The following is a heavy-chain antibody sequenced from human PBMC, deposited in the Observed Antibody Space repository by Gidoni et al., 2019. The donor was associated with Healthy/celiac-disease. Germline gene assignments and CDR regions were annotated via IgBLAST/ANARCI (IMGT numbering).Heavy chain of an antibody. CDR3: ARDDGSLLRSFQH. J-gene: IGHJ1*01. CDR1: GFTFSSYG. V-gene: IGHV3-33*01. Sequence: QVQLVESGGGVVQPGRSLRLSCAASGFTFSSYGMHWVRQAPGKGLEWVAVIWYDGSNKYYADSVKGRFTISRDNSKNTLYLQMNSLRAEDTAVYYCARDDGSLLRSFQHWGQGTLVTVSS. CDR2: IWYDGSNK. D-gene: IGHD3-10*02.